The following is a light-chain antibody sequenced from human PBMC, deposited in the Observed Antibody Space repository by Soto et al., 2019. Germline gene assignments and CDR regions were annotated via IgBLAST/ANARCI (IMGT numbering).Light chain of an antibody. Sequence: ETVLTQSPGTLSLSPGERATLSCRASQSSSSYLTWYQQIPGQAPRLLIYAASRRATGIPDRFSGSGSGTDFHLTLSRLEPEDFAVYYCQQDSTSPTTLGPGTRLEIK. J-gene: IGKJ5*01. V-gene: IGKV3-20*01. CDR3: QQDSTSPTT. CDR1: QSSSSY. CDR2: AAS.